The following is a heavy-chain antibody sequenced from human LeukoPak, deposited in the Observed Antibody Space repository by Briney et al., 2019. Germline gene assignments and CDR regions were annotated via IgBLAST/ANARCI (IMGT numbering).Heavy chain of an antibody. CDR3: ARSVRESSSWGNYFDY. CDR2: IGTIISTT. D-gene: IGHD6-13*01. CDR1: GFTFRTYE. V-gene: IGHV3-48*03. Sequence: PGGSLRLSCAASGFTFRTYEMNWVRQAPGKGLEWVSYIGTIISTTYYADSVKGRFTVSRDDAKGSLYLQMNSLRAEDTALYYCARSVRESSSWGNYFDYWGQGTLVTVSS. J-gene: IGHJ4*02.